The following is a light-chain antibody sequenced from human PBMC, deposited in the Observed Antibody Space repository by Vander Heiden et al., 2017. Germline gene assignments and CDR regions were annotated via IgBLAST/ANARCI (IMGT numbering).Light chain of an antibody. CDR1: QNISNY. CDR2: AAS. J-gene: IGKJ4*01. V-gene: IGKV1-39*01. Sequence: DIQMTQSPSSLSASVGDRVTITCRASQNISNYLKWYQQKPGKAPKLLIYAASNLQSGVPSRFSGSGSGTDFTLTISSLQPEDFATYYCQQSYTTPLTFGGGTKVEIK. CDR3: QQSYTTPLT.